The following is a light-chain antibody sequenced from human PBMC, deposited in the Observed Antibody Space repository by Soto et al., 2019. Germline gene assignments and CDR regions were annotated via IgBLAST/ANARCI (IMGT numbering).Light chain of an antibody. Sequence: VLTQSPATLSLSPGDRATLSCRASQSVNNFLAWYQQKPGQTPRLLIYDASKRATGIPGRFVGSGSGTDFTLTISSLEPEDFAVYSCQQRSNWPPALSFGGGTKVDIK. V-gene: IGKV3-11*01. CDR2: DAS. CDR1: QSVNNF. CDR3: QQRSNWPPALS. J-gene: IGKJ4*01.